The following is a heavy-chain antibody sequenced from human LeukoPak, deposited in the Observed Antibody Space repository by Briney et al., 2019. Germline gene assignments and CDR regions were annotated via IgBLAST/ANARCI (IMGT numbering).Heavy chain of an antibody. V-gene: IGHV4-59*08. D-gene: IGHD6-13*01. Sequence: AETLSLTCTVSGGSISSPYRSWIRQPPGKGLEWIGYIFYTGITSYNPSPKSRVTMSVDTSKNQFSLKLSSVTAADTAVYYCARAKQPDVGTRWFDPWGRGTLVVVSS. J-gene: IGHJ5*02. CDR1: GGSISSPY. CDR2: IFYTGIT. CDR3: ARAKQPDVGTRWFDP.